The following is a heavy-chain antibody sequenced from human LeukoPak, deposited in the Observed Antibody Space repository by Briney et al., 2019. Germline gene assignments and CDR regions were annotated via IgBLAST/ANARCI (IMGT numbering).Heavy chain of an antibody. CDR2: ISAYNGNT. CDR3: ARSVVVPAATPLGYYYGMDV. J-gene: IGHJ6*02. D-gene: IGHD2-2*01. V-gene: IGHV1-18*01. CDR1: GYTFTSYG. Sequence: ASVKVSCKASGYTFTSYGISWVRQAPGQGLEWMGWISAYNGNTNYAQKLQGRVTMTTDTSTSTAYMELRSLRSDDTAVYYCARSVVVPAATPLGYYYGMDVWGQGTTVTVSS.